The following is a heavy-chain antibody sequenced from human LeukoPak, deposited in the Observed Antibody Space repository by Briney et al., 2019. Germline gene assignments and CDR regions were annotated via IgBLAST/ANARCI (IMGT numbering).Heavy chain of an antibody. J-gene: IGHJ4*02. Sequence: GGSLRLSCAASGFTVSSNYMSWVRQAPGKGLEWVSVIYSGGSTYYADSVKGRFTISRDNSKNTLYLQMNSLRAEDTAVYYCARAVCSGWPFDYWGQGTLVTVSS. CDR1: GFTVSSNY. CDR2: IYSGGST. CDR3: ARAVCSGWPFDY. D-gene: IGHD6-19*01. V-gene: IGHV3-53*01.